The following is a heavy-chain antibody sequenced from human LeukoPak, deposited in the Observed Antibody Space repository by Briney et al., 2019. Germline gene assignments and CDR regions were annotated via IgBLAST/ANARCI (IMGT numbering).Heavy chain of an antibody. D-gene: IGHD6-13*01. CDR3: ARGGVSSSWYQYYFDY. Sequence: ASVKVSCKASGYTLTSYGISWVRQAPGQGLEWTGWISAYNGNTTYAQKLQGRVTMTTDTSTSTAYMELRSLRSDDTAVYYCARGGVSSSWYQYYFDYWGQGTLVTVSS. CDR1: GYTLTSYG. V-gene: IGHV1-18*01. J-gene: IGHJ4*02. CDR2: ISAYNGNT.